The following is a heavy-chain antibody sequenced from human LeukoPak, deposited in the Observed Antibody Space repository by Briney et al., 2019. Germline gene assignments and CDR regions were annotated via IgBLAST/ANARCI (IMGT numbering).Heavy chain of an antibody. CDR2: ISYDGSNK. CDR1: GFTFSSYA. CDR3: ARERYDFWSGHVDY. V-gene: IGHV3-30-3*01. D-gene: IGHD3-3*01. Sequence: PGGSLRLSCAASGFTFSSYAMHWVRQAPGKGLEWVAVISYDGSNKYYADSVKGRFTISRDNSKNTLYLQMNSLRAEDTAVYYCARERYDFWSGHVDYWGQGTLVTVSS. J-gene: IGHJ4*02.